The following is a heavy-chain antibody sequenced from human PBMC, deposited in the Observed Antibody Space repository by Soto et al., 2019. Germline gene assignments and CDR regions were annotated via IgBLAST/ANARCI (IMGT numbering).Heavy chain of an antibody. Sequence: GGSLRLSCVASGFTFSSYSMSWVRQAPGKGLEWVSGFRAGGDDGTTYYADSVKGRFTISRDNSKNTLFLQMNSLRAEDTAIYYCAKKVNSGSGSQYFDYFGQGTLVTVSS. D-gene: IGHD3-10*01. J-gene: IGHJ4*02. CDR1: GFTFSSYS. V-gene: IGHV3-23*01. CDR3: AKKVNSGSGSQYFDY. CDR2: FRAGGDDGTT.